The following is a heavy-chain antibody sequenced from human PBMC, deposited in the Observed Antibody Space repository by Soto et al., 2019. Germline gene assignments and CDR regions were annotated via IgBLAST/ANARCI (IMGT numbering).Heavy chain of an antibody. D-gene: IGHD6-19*01. J-gene: IGHJ4*02. CDR2: INHSGIT. CDR3: ARIWDSSGWYYFDY. CDR1: GGSFSGYY. V-gene: IGHV4-34*01. Sequence: QVQLQQWGAGLLKPSETLSLTCSVYGGSFSGYYWSCIRQPPGQGLEWIGEINHSGITKDNPSLKSRVTISVDTSKNQFSLKLSSVTAADTAVYYCARIWDSSGWYYFDYWGQGTLVTVSS.